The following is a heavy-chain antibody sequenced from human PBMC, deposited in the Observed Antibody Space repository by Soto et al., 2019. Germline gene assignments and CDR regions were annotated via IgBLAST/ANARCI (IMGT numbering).Heavy chain of an antibody. V-gene: IGHV4-61*08. Sequence: PSETLSLTCTVTGASVSSGGYYWTWIRQPPGKGLEWIGYIYYRGSTNYNPSLKSRVPISLDTSNNQFSLRLSSVTAADTAVYYCARKFCSTTRCQAQDMDVWGQGTTVTV. J-gene: IGHJ6*02. CDR1: GASVSSGGYY. D-gene: IGHD2-2*01. CDR3: ARKFCSTTRCQAQDMDV. CDR2: IYYRGST.